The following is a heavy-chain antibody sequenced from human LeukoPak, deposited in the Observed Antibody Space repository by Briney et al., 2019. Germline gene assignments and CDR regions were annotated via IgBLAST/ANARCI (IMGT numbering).Heavy chain of an antibody. D-gene: IGHD2-15*01. CDR1: GGSISSYY. V-gene: IGHV4-59*08. J-gene: IGHJ3*02. CDR2: IYYSGST. Sequence: SETLSLTCTVSGGSISSYYWSWIRQPPGKGLEWIGYIYYSGSTNYNPSLKSRVTISVDTSNNKFSLKLTSLTAADTAVYYCVRHLSAGRPAFDIWGQGTKVTVSS. CDR3: VRHLSAGRPAFDI.